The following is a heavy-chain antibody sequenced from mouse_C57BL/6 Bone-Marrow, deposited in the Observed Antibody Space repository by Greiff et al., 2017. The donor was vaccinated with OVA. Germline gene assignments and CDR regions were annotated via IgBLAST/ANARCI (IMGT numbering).Heavy chain of an antibody. CDR1: GFTFSSYG. CDR2: ISSGGSYT. V-gene: IGHV5-6*01. D-gene: IGHD1-2*01. J-gene: IGHJ2*01. CDR3: ARHGGRRFDY. Sequence: EVKLMESGGDLVKPGGSLKLSCAASGFTFSSYGMSWVRQTPDKRLEWVATISSGGSYTYYPDSVKGRFTISRDNAKNTLYLQMSSLKSEDTAMYYCARHGGRRFDYWCQGTTLTVSS.